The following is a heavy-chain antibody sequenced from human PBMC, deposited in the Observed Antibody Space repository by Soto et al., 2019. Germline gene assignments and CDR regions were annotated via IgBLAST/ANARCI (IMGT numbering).Heavy chain of an antibody. CDR2: ISSSSSYI. D-gene: IGHD3-22*01. Sequence: SGGGLVTPGGSLRLSCAASGFTFSSYSMNWVRQAPGKGLEWVSSISSSSSYIYYADSVKGRFTISRDNAKNSLYLQMNSLRAEDTAVYYCARGYHYYDSSGYDKWDAFDIWGQGTMVTVSS. J-gene: IGHJ3*02. CDR1: GFTFSSYS. CDR3: ARGYHYYDSSGYDKWDAFDI. V-gene: IGHV3-21*01.